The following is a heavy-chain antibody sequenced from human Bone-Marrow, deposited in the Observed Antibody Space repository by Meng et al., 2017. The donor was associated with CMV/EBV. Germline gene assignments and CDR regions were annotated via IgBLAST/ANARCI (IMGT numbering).Heavy chain of an antibody. CDR1: GGSFSGYY. CDR2: IYHSGST. CDR3: TIGSYYYYYGMDV. Sequence: SETLSLTCAVYGGSFSGYYWSWIRQPPGKGLEWIGEIYHSGSTNYNPSLKSRVTISVDKSKNQFSLKLSSVTAADTAVYYCTIGSYYYYYGMDVWGQGTTVTVSS. V-gene: IGHV4-34*03. J-gene: IGHJ6*02. D-gene: IGHD1-26*01.